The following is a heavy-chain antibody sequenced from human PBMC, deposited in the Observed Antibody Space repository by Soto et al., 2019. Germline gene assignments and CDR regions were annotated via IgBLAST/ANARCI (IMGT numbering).Heavy chain of an antibody. J-gene: IGHJ5*02. Sequence: QVQLQESGPGLVKPSQTLSLTYTVSGGSISSGGYYWSWIRQHPGKGLEWIGYIYYSGSTYYNPSLKSRVTISVDTSKNQFSLKLSSVTAADTAVYYCAREFRYCSSTSCYDGHTNWFDPWGQGTLVTVSS. V-gene: IGHV4-31*03. CDR2: IYYSGST. CDR3: AREFRYCSSTSCYDGHTNWFDP. D-gene: IGHD2-2*01. CDR1: GGSISSGGYY.